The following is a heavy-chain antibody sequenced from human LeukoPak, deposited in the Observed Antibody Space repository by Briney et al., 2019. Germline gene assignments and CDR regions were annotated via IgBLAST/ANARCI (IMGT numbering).Heavy chain of an antibody. CDR1: GGSFSGYY. D-gene: IGHD3-3*01. CDR3: ARGPILEWFYYYYYYMDV. J-gene: IGHJ6*03. CDR2: INRSGST. V-gene: IGHV4-34*01. Sequence: PSETLSLTCAVYGGSFSGYYWSWIRQPPGKGLEWIGEINRSGSTNYNPSLKSRVTISVDTSKNQFSLKLSSVTAADTAVYYCARGPILEWFYYYYYYMDVWGKGTTVTVSS.